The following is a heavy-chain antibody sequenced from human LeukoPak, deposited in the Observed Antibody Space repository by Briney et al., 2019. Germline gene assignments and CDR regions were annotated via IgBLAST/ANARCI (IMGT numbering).Heavy chain of an antibody. J-gene: IGHJ4*02. V-gene: IGHV3-23*01. D-gene: IGHD3-10*01. Sequence: PGGSLRLSCAASRFTFGSYDVSWVRQATGKGLEWVSAISGSGGETYYADSVRGRFTISRDNSKNTLSLQMNSLRAEDTAVYYCATHYTSGNYYDQYYFDSWGQGTLVTVSS. CDR3: ATHYTSGNYYDQYYFDS. CDR1: RFTFGSYD. CDR2: ISGSGGET.